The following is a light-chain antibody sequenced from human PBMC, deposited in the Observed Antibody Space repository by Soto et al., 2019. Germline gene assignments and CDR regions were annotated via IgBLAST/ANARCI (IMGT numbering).Light chain of an antibody. CDR3: HQYNSWST. V-gene: IGKV3-15*01. CDR2: DAS. Sequence: EIVLTQSPSTQSLSPGERATLSCTASQSLDSSFLAWYQQKPGQAPRLLIYDASKRATDIPPRFSGGGSGTEFTLTISSLQSEDFAVYHCHQYNSWSTFGQGTKGDIK. J-gene: IGKJ1*01. CDR1: QSLDSSF.